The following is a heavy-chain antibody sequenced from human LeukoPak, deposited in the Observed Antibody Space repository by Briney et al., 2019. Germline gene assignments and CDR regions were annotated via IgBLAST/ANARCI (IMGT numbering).Heavy chain of an antibody. D-gene: IGHD3-9*01. CDR3: ARHPPPTYYDILTGIHSGMDV. V-gene: IGHV4-59*08. CDR1: GGSISSYY. Sequence: SETLSLTCTVSGGSISSYYWSWIRQPPGKGLEWIGYIYYSGSTNYNPSLKGRVTISVDTSKNQFSLKLSSVTAADTAVYYCARHPPPTYYDILTGIHSGMDVWGQGTTVTVSS. CDR2: IYYSGST. J-gene: IGHJ6*02.